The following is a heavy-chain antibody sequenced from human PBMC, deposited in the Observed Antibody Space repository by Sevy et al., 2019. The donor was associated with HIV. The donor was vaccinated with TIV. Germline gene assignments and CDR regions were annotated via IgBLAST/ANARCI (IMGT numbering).Heavy chain of an antibody. V-gene: IGHV3-20*04. D-gene: IGHD4-17*01. CDR3: ARDRTPVTTYFDY. J-gene: IGHJ4*02. CDR2: INWSGAST. Sequence: GGSLRLSCAVSGFTFDDYGMSWVRQAPGKGLEWVSGINWSGASTDYADSVKGRFTISRDNAKNSLYLQMNSLRAEDTAFYYCARDRTPVTTYFDYWGQGTLVTVSS. CDR1: GFTFDDYG.